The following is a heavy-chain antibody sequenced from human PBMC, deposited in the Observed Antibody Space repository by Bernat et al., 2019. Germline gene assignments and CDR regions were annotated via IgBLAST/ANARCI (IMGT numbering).Heavy chain of an antibody. Sequence: QVQLVESGGGVVQPGRSLTLSCAASGFSFSGYGMHWVRQAPGKGLEWVAVIWSGGSNKYYADSVKGRFTISRDNSKNTLYLQMNSLRAEDTAVYYCAKVRDLRDIVLMPRGKDRGMDVWGQGTTVTVSS. D-gene: IGHD2-8*01. CDR1: GFSFSGYG. CDR2: IWSGGSNK. CDR3: AKVRDLRDIVLMPRGKDRGMDV. J-gene: IGHJ6*02. V-gene: IGHV3-33*06.